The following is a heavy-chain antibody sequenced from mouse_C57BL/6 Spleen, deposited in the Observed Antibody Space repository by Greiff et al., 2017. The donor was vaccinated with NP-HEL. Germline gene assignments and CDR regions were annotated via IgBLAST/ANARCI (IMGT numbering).Heavy chain of an antibody. J-gene: IGHJ3*01. CDR3: ARAVKTAWFAY. CDR2: IFPGSGST. V-gene: IGHV1-75*01. Sequence: VQLQQSGPELVKPGASVKISCKASGYTFTDYYINWVKQRPGQGLEWIGWIFPGSGSTYYNEKFKGQATLTLDKSSSTASLLLSSLTSEDYAVYFCARAVKTAWFAYWGQGTLVTVSA. CDR1: GYTFTDYY.